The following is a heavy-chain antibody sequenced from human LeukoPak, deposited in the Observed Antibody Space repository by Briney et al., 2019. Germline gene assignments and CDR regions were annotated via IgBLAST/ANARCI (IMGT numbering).Heavy chain of an antibody. CDR1: GCTFTAYI. J-gene: IGHJ4*02. V-gene: IGHV1-2*02. D-gene: IGHD2-21*02. CDR3: ARDDALTAMWEFDS. Sequence: ASVKVSCKASGCTFTAYIMHWVRQAPGQGLEYMGWINSKSGGTNYAQKFGGRVTMTRDTSINTAYMELSRLGFDDTAVYYCARDDALTAMWEFDSWGQGTLVTVSS. CDR2: INSKSGGT.